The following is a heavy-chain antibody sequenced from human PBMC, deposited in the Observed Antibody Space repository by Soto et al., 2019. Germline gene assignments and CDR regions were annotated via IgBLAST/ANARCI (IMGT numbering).Heavy chain of an antibody. CDR2: ISYDGSNK. Sequence: GGSLRLSCAASGFTFSSYGMHWVRQAPGKGLEWVAVISYDGSNKYYADSVKGRFTISRDNSKNTLYQQMNSLRAEDTAVYYCAKDRDRYYDSSGYYSPFDCWGQGT. D-gene: IGHD3-22*01. J-gene: IGHJ4*02. CDR1: GFTFSSYG. CDR3: AKDRDRYYDSSGYYSPFDC. V-gene: IGHV3-30*18.